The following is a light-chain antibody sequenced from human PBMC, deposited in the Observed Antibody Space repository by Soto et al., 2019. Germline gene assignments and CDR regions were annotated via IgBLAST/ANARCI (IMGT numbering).Light chain of an antibody. CDR1: QSIDNY. V-gene: IGKV1-39*01. Sequence: DIQMTQSPSSLSASIGDRANITCRASQSIDNYVNWYQQKPGKAPKVLIYAASSLQSGVPSRFSRTGSGTDFTLTISSLQPEDFAAYYGHQSYSTPRTVGPGPNVDLK. CDR3: HQSYSTPRT. CDR2: AAS. J-gene: IGKJ3*01.